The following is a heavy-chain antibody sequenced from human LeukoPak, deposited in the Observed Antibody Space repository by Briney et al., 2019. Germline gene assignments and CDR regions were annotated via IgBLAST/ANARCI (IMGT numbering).Heavy chain of an antibody. J-gene: IGHJ4*02. CDR3: ARGASSDWYQNFDY. Sequence: GGSLRLSFAASGFTSSSYWVHWVRQAPGKGLVWVSHINSDGSSTSYADSVKGRFTIARDNAKNTLHLQMDSLRAEDTAVYYCARGASSDWYQNFDYWGQGTLVPVSS. D-gene: IGHD6-19*01. CDR1: GFTSSSYW. V-gene: IGHV3-74*01. CDR2: INSDGSST.